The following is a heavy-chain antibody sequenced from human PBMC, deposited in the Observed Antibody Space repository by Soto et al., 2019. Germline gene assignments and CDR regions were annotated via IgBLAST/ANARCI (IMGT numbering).Heavy chain of an antibody. CDR3: AIGVPGIAVAGTGYFQH. D-gene: IGHD6-19*01. CDR1: GFTFSSYW. CDR2: INSDGSST. V-gene: IGHV3-74*01. J-gene: IGHJ1*01. Sequence: PGGSLRLSCAASGFTFSSYWMHWVRQAPGKGLVWVSRINSDGSSTTYADSVKGRFTISRDNAKNTLLLQMNSLRAEDTAVYYCAIGVPGIAVAGTGYFQHWGQGT.